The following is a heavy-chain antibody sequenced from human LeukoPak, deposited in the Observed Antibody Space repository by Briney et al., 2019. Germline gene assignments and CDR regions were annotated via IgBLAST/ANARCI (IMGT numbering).Heavy chain of an antibody. CDR1: GGSISNYY. V-gene: IGHV4-59*01. J-gene: IGHJ5*02. CDR2: IFYSGST. CDR3: AREGGSYYHWFDP. Sequence: SETLSLTCTLSGGSISNYYWSWIRQPPGKGLEWIGNIFYSGSTNYNPSLKSRVTISLDTSKNQFSLKLASVSAADTSVYYCAREGGSYYHWFDPWGQGTLVTVSS. D-gene: IGHD1-26*01.